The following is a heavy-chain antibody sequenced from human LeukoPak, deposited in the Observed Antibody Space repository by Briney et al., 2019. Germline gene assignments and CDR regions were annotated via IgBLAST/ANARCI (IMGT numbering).Heavy chain of an antibody. V-gene: IGHV4-39*01. CDR2: IYYSGST. Sequence: ASETLSLTCTVSGGSISSSSYYWGWIRQPPGKGLEWIGSIYYSGSTYYNPSLKSRVTISVDTSKNQFSLKLSSVTAADTAVYYCARHVPGAAGILRWFDPWGQGTLVTVPS. CDR3: ARHVPGAAGILRWFDP. D-gene: IGHD6-13*01. CDR1: GGSISSSSYY. J-gene: IGHJ5*02.